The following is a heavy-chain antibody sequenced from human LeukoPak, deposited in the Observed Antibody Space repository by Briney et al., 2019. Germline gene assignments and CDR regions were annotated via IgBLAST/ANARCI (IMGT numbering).Heavy chain of an antibody. J-gene: IGHJ3*02. CDR2: TNWNGGST. D-gene: IGHD2-2*02. V-gene: IGHV3-20*04. Sequence: GGSLRLSCVASGFTFDDYGMGWVRHVPGKGLEWVSGTNWNGGSTGYADSVKGRFTISRDNAENSLYLQMNSLRAEDTALYYCARDHTATGGAFDIWGQGTMVTVSS. CDR1: GFTFDDYG. CDR3: ARDHTATGGAFDI.